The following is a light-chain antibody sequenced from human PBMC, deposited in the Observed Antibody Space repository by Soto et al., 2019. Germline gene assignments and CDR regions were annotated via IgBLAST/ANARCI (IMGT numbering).Light chain of an antibody. V-gene: IGLV1-47*01. Sequence: QSVLNQPPSASGTPGQRVTISCSGSSSNIGSNYVYWYQQLPGTAPKLLIYRNNQRPSGVPDRFSGSKSGTSASLAISGLRSEDEADYYCAAWDVSLSGYVFVTGTKVTVL. CDR1: SSNIGSNY. CDR3: AAWDVSLSGYV. CDR2: RNN. J-gene: IGLJ1*01.